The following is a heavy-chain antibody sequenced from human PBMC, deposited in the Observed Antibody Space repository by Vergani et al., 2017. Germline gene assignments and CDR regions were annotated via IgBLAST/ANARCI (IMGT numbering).Heavy chain of an antibody. CDR2: FYYSGIT. CDR1: GGSISSYY. V-gene: IGHV4-59*01. D-gene: IGHD2-15*01. Sequence: QGQLQESGPGLLKPSGTLSLTCTVPGGSISSYYWSWIRQPPGKGLEWIGYFYYSGITNYNPSLKSRVTISVDTSKNQFSLWLSSVTAADTAVYYFARDVPHAYEASGGYYNYYDYMCVWGKGTSVTVSS. J-gene: IGHJ6*03. CDR3: ARDVPHAYEASGGYYNYYDYMCV.